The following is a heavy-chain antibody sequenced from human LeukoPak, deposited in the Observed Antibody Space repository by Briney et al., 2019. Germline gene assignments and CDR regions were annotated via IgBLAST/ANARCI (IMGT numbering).Heavy chain of an antibody. Sequence: SETLSLTCAVYGGSFSGYYWSWIRQPPGKGLEWIGEINHSGSTNSNPSLKSRVTISVETSKNQFSLKLSSVTAADTAVYYCARGIWYCSSTSCYSGSYYYYGMDVWGKGTTVTVSS. V-gene: IGHV4-34*01. J-gene: IGHJ6*04. CDR1: GGSFSGYY. CDR2: INHSGST. CDR3: ARGIWYCSSTSCYSGSYYYYGMDV. D-gene: IGHD2-2*01.